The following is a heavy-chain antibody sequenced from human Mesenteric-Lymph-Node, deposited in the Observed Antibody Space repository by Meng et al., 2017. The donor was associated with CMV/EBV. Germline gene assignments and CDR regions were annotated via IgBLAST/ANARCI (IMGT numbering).Heavy chain of an antibody. CDR3: ASLIGNEFWSGSSVDY. CDR1: GFTFSSYW. CDR2: IKQDGSEK. Sequence: GESLKISCAASGFTFSSYWMNWVRQAPGKGLEWVANIKQDGSEKYYVDSVKGRFTISRDNAKNSLYLQMDSLRADDTAVYYCASLIGNEFWSGSSVDYWGQGTLVTVSS. V-gene: IGHV3-7*01. D-gene: IGHD3-3*01. J-gene: IGHJ4*02.